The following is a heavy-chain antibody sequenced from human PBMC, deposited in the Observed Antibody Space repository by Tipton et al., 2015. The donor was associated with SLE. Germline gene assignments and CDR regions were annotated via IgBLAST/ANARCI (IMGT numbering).Heavy chain of an antibody. CDR1: GGSFSDYN. CDR3: ASGFGELLIPQY. Sequence: TLSLTCAVYGGSFSDYNWNWIRQPPGKGLEWIGSIIHSGSTNYNPSLKSRVTISVDTSKNQFSLKVTSVTAADTAVYYCASGFGELLIPQYWGQGALVTVSS. D-gene: IGHD3-10*01. CDR2: IIHSGST. J-gene: IGHJ4*02. V-gene: IGHV4-34*12.